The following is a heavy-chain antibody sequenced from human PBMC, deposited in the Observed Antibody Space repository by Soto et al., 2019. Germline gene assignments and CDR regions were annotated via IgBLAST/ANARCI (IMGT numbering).Heavy chain of an antibody. V-gene: IGHV3-21*01. CDR2: ISSSSSYI. Sequence: GGSLRLSCAASGFTFSSYSMNWVRQAPGKGLEWVSSISSSSSYIYYADSVKGRFTISRDNAKNSLYLQMNSLRAEDTAVYYCASEGAEAGPDAFDFWGQGTMVTVSS. D-gene: IGHD6-13*01. J-gene: IGHJ3*01. CDR1: GFTFSSYS. CDR3: ASEGAEAGPDAFDF.